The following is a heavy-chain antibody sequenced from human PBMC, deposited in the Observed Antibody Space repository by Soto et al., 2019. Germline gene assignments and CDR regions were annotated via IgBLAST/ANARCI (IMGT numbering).Heavy chain of an antibody. V-gene: IGHV3-23*03. J-gene: IGHJ4*02. Sequence: EVQLLESGGGLVQPGGSLRLSCVGSGFNMVNYAMTWVRQAPGKGLEWVSLLYSGGGTTHSADSVEGRVTVSRGNSKNTMYLQISSLRDEDTAVYYCARTIIHYYFDAWGQGALVTVSS. CDR1: GFNMVNYA. CDR3: ARTIIHYYFDA. CDR2: LYSGGGTT.